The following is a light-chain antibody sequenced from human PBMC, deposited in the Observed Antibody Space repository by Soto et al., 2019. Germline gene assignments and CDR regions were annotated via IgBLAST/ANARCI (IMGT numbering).Light chain of an antibody. J-gene: IGKJ1*01. CDR2: AVS. CDR1: QSISNY. V-gene: IGKV1-39*01. CDR3: QQSYITPWT. Sequence: DIQMTQSPSSLYTSVGDRVTITCRTSQSISNYLNWYQQKPGKVPKLLIYAVSRLQSGVPSRFSASGSGTDFTLTISSLQPEDFATYYCQQSYITPWTFGQGTKVEIK.